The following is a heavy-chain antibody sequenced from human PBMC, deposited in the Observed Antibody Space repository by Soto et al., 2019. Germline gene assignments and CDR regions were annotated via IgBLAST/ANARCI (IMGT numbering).Heavy chain of an antibody. CDR2: INPSGGRT. Sequence: SVKVSCKASGYTFTSYYIHWVRQAPGQGLEWMGIINPSGGRTGYAQKFQGRVTMSRDTSTSTVYMELVSLRYDDTAVYYCARGGSAVVVTDVTDFWGQGTLVTVSS. D-gene: IGHD2-21*02. CDR3: ARGGSAVVVTDVTDF. V-gene: IGHV1-46*01. CDR1: GYTFTSYY. J-gene: IGHJ4*02.